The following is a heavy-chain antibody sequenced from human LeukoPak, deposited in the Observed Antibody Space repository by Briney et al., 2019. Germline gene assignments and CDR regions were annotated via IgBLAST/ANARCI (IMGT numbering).Heavy chain of an antibody. CDR3: ARGRYCSGHNCYFDY. CDR1: EFTFRSYE. D-gene: IGHD2-15*01. J-gene: IGHJ4*02. Sequence: GGSLRLSCAASEFTFRSYEMNWVRQAPGKGLVWISYISSTGNTIYYVDSVQGRFTISRDNAKNSLYLQMNSLRAEDTAVYYCARGRYCSGHNCYFDYWGQGTLVTVSS. V-gene: IGHV3-48*03. CDR2: ISSTGNTI.